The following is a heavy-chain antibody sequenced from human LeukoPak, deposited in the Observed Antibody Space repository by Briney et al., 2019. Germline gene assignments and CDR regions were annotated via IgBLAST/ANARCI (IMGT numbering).Heavy chain of an antibody. V-gene: IGHV3-23*01. CDR3: AEDYGSGTYSHYYGMDV. J-gene: IGHJ6*02. D-gene: IGHD3-10*01. CDR2: IDASGTNI. Sequence: GGSLRLSCAASGFIFSSYAMNWVRQAPGKGLEWVSVIDASGTNIESADSVKGRFTISRDNSKNTLYLQMNSLRDEDTAVYYCAEDYGSGTYSHYYGMDVWGQGTTVTVSS. CDR1: GFIFSSYA.